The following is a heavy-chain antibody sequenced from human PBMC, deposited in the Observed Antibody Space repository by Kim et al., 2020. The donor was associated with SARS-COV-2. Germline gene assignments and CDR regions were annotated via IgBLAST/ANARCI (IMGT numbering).Heavy chain of an antibody. J-gene: IGHJ4*02. Sequence: SVKGRFTISRENAKNSLYLQMNSLRDEDTAVYYCARRSGYCSGGSCSPGYWGQGTLVTVSS. CDR3: ARRSGYCSGGSCSPGY. V-gene: IGHV3-48*02. D-gene: IGHD2-15*01.